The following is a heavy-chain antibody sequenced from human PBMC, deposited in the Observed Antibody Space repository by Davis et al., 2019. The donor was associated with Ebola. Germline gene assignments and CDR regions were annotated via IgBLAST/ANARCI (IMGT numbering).Heavy chain of an antibody. CDR2: INSDGSST. CDR3: ARRQAYCTTGSCYRYRDYYMDV. J-gene: IGHJ6*03. D-gene: IGHD2-2*01. V-gene: IGHV3-74*01. Sequence: PGGSLRLSCAASGFTFSSYWMHWVRQAPGKGLVWVSRINSDGSSTSYADSVKGRFTISRDNAKNTLYLQMNSLTSDDTAVYYCARRQAYCTTGSCYRYRDYYMDVWGKGTTVTVSS. CDR1: GFTFSSYW.